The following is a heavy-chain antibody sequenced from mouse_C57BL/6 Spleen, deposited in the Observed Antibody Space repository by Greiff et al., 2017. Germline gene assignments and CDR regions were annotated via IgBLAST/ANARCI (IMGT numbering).Heavy chain of an antibody. D-gene: IGHD2-1*01. Sequence: QVTLKESGPGILQPSQTLSLTCSFSGFSLSTFGMGVGWIRQPSGKGLEWLAHIWWDDDKYYNPALKSLLTISKDTAKNQVFLKIANVDTADTATYYWARRRGPGDGNYDAMDYWGQGTSVTVSS. CDR2: IWWDDDK. CDR3: ARRRGPGDGNYDAMDY. CDR1: GFSLSTFGMG. J-gene: IGHJ4*01. V-gene: IGHV8-8*01.